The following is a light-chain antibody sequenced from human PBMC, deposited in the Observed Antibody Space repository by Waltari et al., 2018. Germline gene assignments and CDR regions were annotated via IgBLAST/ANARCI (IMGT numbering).Light chain of an antibody. CDR2: EAS. CDR3: QQRANWPPLT. CDR1: QSVYNF. V-gene: IGKV3-11*01. Sequence: VVTPPPATLSLSPGERATLSCRASQSVYNFLTWYQQKPGQAPRLLIYEASQRATGIPARFSGSGSGTDFTLTISNLEPEDVAIYYCQQRANWPPLTFGGGTKVEIK. J-gene: IGKJ4*01.